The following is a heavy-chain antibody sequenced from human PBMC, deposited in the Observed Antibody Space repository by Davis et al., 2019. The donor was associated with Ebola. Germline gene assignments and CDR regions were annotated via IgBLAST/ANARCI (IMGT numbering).Heavy chain of an antibody. D-gene: IGHD3-9*01. CDR3: ATNNVDSNDAFDI. CDR2: YYYTGST. V-gene: IGHV4-30-4*07. Sequence: MPSETLSLTCAVSGTFVSSGGYSWIWIRQPPGKGLEWIGYYYYTGSTYYSPSLRSRVTISVDTSKNLFSLKLTSVTAADTAIYYCATNNVDSNDAFDIWGQGTVVTVSS. J-gene: IGHJ3*02. CDR1: GTFVSSGGYS.